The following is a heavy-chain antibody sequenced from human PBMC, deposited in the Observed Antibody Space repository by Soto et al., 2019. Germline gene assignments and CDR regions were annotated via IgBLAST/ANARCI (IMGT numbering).Heavy chain of an antibody. CDR2: IYYTGST. CDR3: AREFSNSPEAFDS. CDR1: GGPISSYY. D-gene: IGHD6-6*01. Sequence: SETPSLTCTVSGGPISSYYRRWIPQPPGKGLEWIGYIYYTGSTSYNPSLKSRVTISIDTSRNQFSLKLSSVTAADTAVYYCAREFSNSPEAFDSWGQGSLVTVSS. V-gene: IGHV4-59*01. J-gene: IGHJ4*02.